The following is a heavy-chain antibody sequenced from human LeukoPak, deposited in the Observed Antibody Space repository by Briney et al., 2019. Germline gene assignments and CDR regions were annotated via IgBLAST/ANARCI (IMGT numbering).Heavy chain of an antibody. CDR2: IYPGDSDT. CDR1: GYIFTSYW. CDR3: ARSYSSSSWFDY. V-gene: IGHV5-51*01. Sequence: TGASLQISCKGSGYIFTSYWIGWVRQLPGKGLEWMGIIYPGDSDTRYSPSFQGRVTISADKSISTAYLQWSSLKASDTAMYYCARSYSSSSWFDYWGQGTLVTVSS. J-gene: IGHJ5*01. D-gene: IGHD6-6*01.